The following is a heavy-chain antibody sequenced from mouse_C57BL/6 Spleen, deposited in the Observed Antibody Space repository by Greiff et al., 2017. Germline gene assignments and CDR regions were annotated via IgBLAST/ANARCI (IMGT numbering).Heavy chain of an antibody. CDR2: IYPRSGNT. CDR1: GYTFTSYG. D-gene: IGHD2-4*01. V-gene: IGHV1-81*01. J-gene: IGHJ4*01. Sequence: VQRVESGAELARPGASVKLSCKASGYTFTSYGISWVKQRTGQGLEWIGEIYPRSGNTYYNEKFKGKATLTADKSSSTAYMELRSLTSEDSAVYFCARVTMITTRYYYAMDYWGQGTSVTVSS. CDR3: ARVTMITTRYYYAMDY.